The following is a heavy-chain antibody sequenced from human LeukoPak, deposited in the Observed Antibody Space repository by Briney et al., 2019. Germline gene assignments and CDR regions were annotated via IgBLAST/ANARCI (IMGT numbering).Heavy chain of an antibody. Sequence: ASVKVSCKASGYXFTDYYIHWVRQAPGQGLDWVGWINPTSGATNYAQKFQGRVTMTRDTSNNTSYMELSRLRSDDTAVYYCAREFRTTTWSFDAFDLWGQGTMVTVSS. CDR2: INPTSGAT. CDR3: AREFRTTTWSFDAFDL. V-gene: IGHV1-2*02. D-gene: IGHD1/OR15-1a*01. CDR1: GYXFTDYY. J-gene: IGHJ3*01.